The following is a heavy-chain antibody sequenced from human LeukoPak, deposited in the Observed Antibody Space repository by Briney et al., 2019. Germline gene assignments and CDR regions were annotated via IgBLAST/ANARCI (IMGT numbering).Heavy chain of an antibody. J-gene: IGHJ5*02. Sequence: ASVKVSCKASGYTFTGYYMHWVRQAPGQGLEWMGWINPNSGGTNYAQKFQGRVTMTRDTSISTAYMELSRLRSDDTAAYYCARDYGDYVTFWFDPWGQGTLVTVSS. CDR3: ARDYGDYVTFWFDP. D-gene: IGHD4-17*01. CDR1: GYTFTGYY. V-gene: IGHV1-2*02. CDR2: INPNSGGT.